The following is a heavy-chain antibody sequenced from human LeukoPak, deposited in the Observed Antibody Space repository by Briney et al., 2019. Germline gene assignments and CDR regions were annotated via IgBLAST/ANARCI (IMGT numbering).Heavy chain of an antibody. CDR3: ARPTKRDNWNYRMDAFDI. J-gene: IGHJ3*02. Sequence: PGGSLRLSCAASGFTFSSYSMNWVRQAPGKGLEWVSSISSSSSYIYYADSVKGRFTISRDNAKNSLYLQMNSLRAEDTAVYYCARPTKRDNWNYRMDAFDIWGQGTMVTVSS. CDR2: ISSSSSYI. CDR1: GFTFSSYS. D-gene: IGHD1-7*01. V-gene: IGHV3-21*01.